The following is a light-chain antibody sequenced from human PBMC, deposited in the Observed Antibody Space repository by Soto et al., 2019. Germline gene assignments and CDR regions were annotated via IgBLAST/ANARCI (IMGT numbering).Light chain of an antibody. V-gene: IGLV2-23*01. Sequence: QSALTQPASVSGSAGQSITISCTGTSSDVGIYNLVSWYQQHPGKAPKLIIYEGTKRPSGVSNRFSGSKSDNTASLTISGLQAEDEADYYCCSYAGTRIYVFGTGTKVTLL. CDR3: CSYAGTRIYV. CDR2: EGT. CDR1: SSDVGIYNL. J-gene: IGLJ1*01.